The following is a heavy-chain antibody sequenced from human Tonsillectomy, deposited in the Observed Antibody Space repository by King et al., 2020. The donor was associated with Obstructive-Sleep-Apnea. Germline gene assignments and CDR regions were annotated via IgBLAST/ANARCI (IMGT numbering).Heavy chain of an antibody. Sequence: PLQESGPGLVKPSETLSLTCTVSGGSISSYYWSWIRQPPGKGLEWIGYIYYSGSTNYNPSLKSRVTISVDTSKNQFSLKLSSVTAADTAVYYCARLAAGSLYYYYGMDVWGQGTTVTVSS. J-gene: IGHJ6*02. D-gene: IGHD6-13*01. V-gene: IGHV4-59*01. CDR2: IYYSGST. CDR3: ARLAAGSLYYYYGMDV. CDR1: GGSISSYY.